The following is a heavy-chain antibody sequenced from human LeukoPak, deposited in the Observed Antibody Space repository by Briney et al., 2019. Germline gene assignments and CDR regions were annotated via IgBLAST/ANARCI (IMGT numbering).Heavy chain of an antibody. D-gene: IGHD3-9*01. CDR1: GGSISSYY. CDR2: IYYSGST. V-gene: IGHV4-59*08. CDR3: ARLSRRYFDWLFYPDYFDY. J-gene: IGHJ4*02. Sequence: SETLSLTCTVSGGSISSYYWSWIRQPSGKGLEWIGYIYYSGSTNYNPSLKSRVTISVDTSKNQFSLKLSSVTAADTAVYYCARLSRRYFDWLFYPDYFDYWGQGTLVTVSS.